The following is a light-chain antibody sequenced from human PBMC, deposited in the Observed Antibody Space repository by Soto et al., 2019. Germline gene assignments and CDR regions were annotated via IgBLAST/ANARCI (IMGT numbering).Light chain of an antibody. Sequence: SLCAPFPIPPFSATGGRVTLFCRASQYVGVRLAWYQHKPGQPPTLLIYEASNRPTGIPARSSGGGSGTDFTLTIISRLQPDFVALYYCQQTRWSRTFGQGTKVDIK. CDR2: EAS. V-gene: IGKV3-11*01. CDR1: QYVGVR. CDR3: QQTRWSRT. J-gene: IGKJ1*01.